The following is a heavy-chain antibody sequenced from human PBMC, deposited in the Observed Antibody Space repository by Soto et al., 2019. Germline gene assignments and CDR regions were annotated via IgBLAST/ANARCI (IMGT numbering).Heavy chain of an antibody. CDR3: ARSHYGGWAAWFDP. CDR2: INPGRNT. J-gene: IGHJ5*02. Sequence: QVQLQQWGAGLLKPSETLSLTCGVHGESLSGYYWSWIRQPPGRGLEWIGEINPGRNTNYNPSLKSRVTISTDTSENHSSLNLTSVTAADTAIYYCARSHYGGWAAWFDPWGQGTLVTISS. V-gene: IGHV4-34*01. D-gene: IGHD3-10*01. CDR1: GESLSGYY.